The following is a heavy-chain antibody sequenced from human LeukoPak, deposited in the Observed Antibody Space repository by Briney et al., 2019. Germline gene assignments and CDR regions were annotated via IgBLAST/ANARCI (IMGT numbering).Heavy chain of an antibody. V-gene: IGHV3-53*01. Sequence: GSLRLSCAASGFTVSSNYMSWVRQAPGKGLEWVSVIYSGGSTYYADSVKGRFTISRDNSKNTLYLQMNSLRAEDTAVYYCARAPWISDAFDIWGQGTMVTVSS. J-gene: IGHJ3*02. CDR3: ARAPWISDAFDI. D-gene: IGHD5-12*01. CDR1: GFTVSSNY. CDR2: IYSGGST.